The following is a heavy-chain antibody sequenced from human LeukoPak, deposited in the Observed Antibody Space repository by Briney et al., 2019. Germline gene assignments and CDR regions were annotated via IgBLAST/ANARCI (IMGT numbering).Heavy chain of an antibody. Sequence: SETLSLTCTVSGYSITSGYYWGFIRPSPGKGLELIGSINHSGSTYYNPSLKSRVTISVDTSNNHFSLKLNSVTAADTAVYYCARDRPTGYHDYWGQGTLVTVSS. D-gene: IGHD3-9*01. CDR1: GYSITSGYY. J-gene: IGHJ4*02. CDR2: INHSGST. V-gene: IGHV4-38-2*02. CDR3: ARDRPTGYHDY.